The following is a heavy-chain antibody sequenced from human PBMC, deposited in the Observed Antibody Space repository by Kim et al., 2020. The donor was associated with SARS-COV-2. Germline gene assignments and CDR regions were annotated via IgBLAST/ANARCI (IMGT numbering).Heavy chain of an antibody. CDR3: ARSGGGDSSGYYVALNWFDP. J-gene: IGHJ5*02. V-gene: IGHV4-31*03. Sequence: SETLSLTCTVSGGSISSGGYYWSWIRQHPGKGLEWIGYIYYSGSTYYNPSLKSRVTISVDTSKNQFSLKLSSVTAADTAVYYCARSGGGDSSGYYVALNWFDPWGQGTLVTVSS. D-gene: IGHD3-22*01. CDR2: IYYSGST. CDR1: GGSISSGGYY.